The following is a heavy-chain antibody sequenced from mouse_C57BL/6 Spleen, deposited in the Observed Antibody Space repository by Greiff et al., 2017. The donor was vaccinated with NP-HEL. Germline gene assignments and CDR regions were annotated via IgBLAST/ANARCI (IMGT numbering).Heavy chain of an antibody. Sequence: EVKLVESGGGLVQPGGSMKLSCVASGFTFSNYWMNWVRQSPEKGLEWVAQIRLKSDNYATHYAESVKGRFTISRDDSKSSVYLQMNNLRAEDTGIYYCTGAGTGAYWGQGTLVTVSA. D-gene: IGHD3-3*01. V-gene: IGHV6-3*01. CDR2: IRLKSDNYAT. CDR1: GFTFSNYW. CDR3: TGAGTGAY. J-gene: IGHJ3*01.